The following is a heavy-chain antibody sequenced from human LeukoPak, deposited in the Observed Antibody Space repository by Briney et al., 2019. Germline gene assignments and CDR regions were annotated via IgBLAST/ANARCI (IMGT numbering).Heavy chain of an antibody. D-gene: IGHD3-10*01. CDR1: GGSISSYY. J-gene: IGHJ4*02. CDR2: IYYSGST. V-gene: IGHV4-59*01. Sequence: SETLSLTCTVSGGSISSYYWSWIRQPPGKGLEWIGYIYYSGSTNYNPSLKSRVTISVDTSKNQFSLKLSSVTAADTAVYYCASNYIADCYFDYWGQGTLVTVSS. CDR3: ASNYIADCYFDY.